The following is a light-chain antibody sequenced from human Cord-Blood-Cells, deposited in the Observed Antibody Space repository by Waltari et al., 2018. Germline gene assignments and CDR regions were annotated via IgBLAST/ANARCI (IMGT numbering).Light chain of an antibody. CDR3: QQSYSTDT. J-gene: IGKJ2*01. CDR1: QSISSY. V-gene: IGKV1-39*01. CDR2: AAS. Sequence: DIQMTQSPSSLSASVGDRVTITCRASQSISSYLNWYQQKPGKAPKLLIYAASSLQSGVPSRFSGSGSGTDFTLTISSLQPEDFVTYYCQQSYSTDTFGQGTKLEIK.